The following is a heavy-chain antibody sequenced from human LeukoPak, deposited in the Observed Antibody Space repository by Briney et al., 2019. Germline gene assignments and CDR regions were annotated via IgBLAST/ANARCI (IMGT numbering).Heavy chain of an antibody. CDR1: GGSISSYY. D-gene: IGHD3-22*01. CDR3: ARSPPNYYDSSGYYYED. J-gene: IGHJ4*02. V-gene: IGHV4-59*01. Sequence: SETLSLTCTVSGGSISSYYWSWIRQPPGKGLEWIGYIYYSGSTNYNPSLKSRVTISVDTSKNQFSLKLSSVTAADTAVYYCARSPPNYYDSSGYYYEDWGQGTLVTVSS. CDR2: IYYSGST.